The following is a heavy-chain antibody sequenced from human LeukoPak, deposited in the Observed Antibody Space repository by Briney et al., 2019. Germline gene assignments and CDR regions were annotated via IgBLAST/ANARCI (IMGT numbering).Heavy chain of an antibody. D-gene: IGHD6-19*01. J-gene: IGHJ4*02. Sequence: PGGSLRLSCAASGFTFSSYGMDWVRQAPGKGLEWVAFIRNDGSNKYYADSVKGRFTISRDNSKNTLFLQMNSLRAEDTAVYYCAREEAAVAGYDYWGQGTLVTVSS. V-gene: IGHV3-30*02. CDR1: GFTFSSYG. CDR3: AREEAAVAGYDY. CDR2: IRNDGSNK.